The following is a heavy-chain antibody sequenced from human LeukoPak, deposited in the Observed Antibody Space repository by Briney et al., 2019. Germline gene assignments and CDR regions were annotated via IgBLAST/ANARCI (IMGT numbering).Heavy chain of an antibody. CDR2: KSRSGGST. D-gene: IGHD4-17*01. J-gene: IGHJ4*02. CDR1: GFTFSTYA. CDR3: AKDVFRAYGDWTLYYFDY. Sequence: GGPLRLSCAASGFTFSTYAMSWVRQAPGKGLEWVSGKSRSGGSTYYADSVKGRFTISRDNSKNTLDLQMNSLRAEDTAVYYCAKDVFRAYGDWTLYYFDYWGQGTLVPVST. V-gene: IGHV3-23*01.